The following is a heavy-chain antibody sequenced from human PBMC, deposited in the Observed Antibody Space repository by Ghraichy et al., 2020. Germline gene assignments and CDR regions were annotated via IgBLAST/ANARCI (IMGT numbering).Heavy chain of an antibody. D-gene: IGHD4-17*01. J-gene: IGHJ4*02. CDR2: IYYSGST. Sequence: SQTLSLTCTVSGGSIRSYYWSWIRQPPGKGLEWIGYIYYSGSTNYNPSLKSRVTISVDTSKNQFSLKLSSVTAADTAVYYCASYTVTTYTSYFDYWGQGTLVTVSS. V-gene: IGHV4-59*01. CDR1: GGSIRSYY. CDR3: ASYTVTTYTSYFDY.